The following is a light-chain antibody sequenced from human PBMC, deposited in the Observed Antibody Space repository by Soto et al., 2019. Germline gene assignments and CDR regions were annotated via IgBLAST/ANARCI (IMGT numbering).Light chain of an antibody. CDR1: QSISGTY. V-gene: IGKV3-20*01. Sequence: DTVLTQSPDTLSLTSGEIATLSYRASQSISGTYLAWYQQKPGQAPRLLIYSASTRATGIPDRFSGSGSGTDFTLTISRLEPEDFAVYYCQQYGSSPWTFGQGTKVDIK. CDR3: QQYGSSPWT. CDR2: SAS. J-gene: IGKJ1*01.